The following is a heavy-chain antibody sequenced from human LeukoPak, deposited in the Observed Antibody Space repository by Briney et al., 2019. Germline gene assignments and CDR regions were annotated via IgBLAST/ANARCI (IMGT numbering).Heavy chain of an antibody. V-gene: IGHV4-4*07. J-gene: IGHJ5*02. D-gene: IGHD6-19*01. CDR3: AREEQWLVQGWFDP. Sequence: PSETLSLTCTVSGGSISSYYWSWLRQPAGKGLEWIGRIYTSGSTNYNPSLKSRVTMSVDTSKNQFSLKLRSVTAADTAVYYCAREEQWLVQGWFDPRGQGTLVAVSS. CDR2: IYTSGST. CDR1: GGSISSYY.